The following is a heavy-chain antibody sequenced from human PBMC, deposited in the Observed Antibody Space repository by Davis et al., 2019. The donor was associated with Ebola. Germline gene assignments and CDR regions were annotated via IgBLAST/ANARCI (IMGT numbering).Heavy chain of an antibody. V-gene: IGHV3-30*03. D-gene: IGHD2-2*01. CDR2: ISYDGSNK. CDR3: ARDNICISTSCFLYYYYGMDV. J-gene: IGHJ6*02. CDR1: GFTFSSYG. Sequence: GESLKISCAASGFTFSSYGMHWVRQAPGKGLEWVAVISYDGSNKYYADSVKGRFTISRDNSKNTLYLQMNSLRAEDTAVYYCARDNICISTSCFLYYYYGMDVWGQGTTVTVSS.